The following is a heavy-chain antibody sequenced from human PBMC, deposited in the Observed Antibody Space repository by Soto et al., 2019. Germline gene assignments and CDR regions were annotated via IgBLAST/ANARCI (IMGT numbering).Heavy chain of an antibody. V-gene: IGHV3-9*01. CDR2: ISWNSGSI. CDR3: AKDIRQWLAYRFDY. Sequence: GGSLRLSCAASGFTFDDYTMHWVRQAPGKGLEWVSGISWNSGSIGYADSVKGRFTISRDNAKNSLYLQMNSLRGEDTALYYCAKDIRQWLAYRFDYWGQGTLVTVSS. CDR1: GFTFDDYT. J-gene: IGHJ4*02. D-gene: IGHD6-19*01.